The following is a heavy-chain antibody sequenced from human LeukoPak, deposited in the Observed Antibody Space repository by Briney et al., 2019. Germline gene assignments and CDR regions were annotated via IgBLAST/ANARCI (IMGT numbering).Heavy chain of an antibody. D-gene: IGHD2-15*01. J-gene: IGHJ3*02. CDR2: IYDSGST. Sequence: SQTLSLTCTVSGASIRSGDYYWSWLRRPPGKGLEWIGYIYDSGSTYYNPSLKSRITISVDTSENRFSLKLSSVTATDTAVYYCARDCSGGSCYGAFDIWGQGTMVTVSS. CDR3: ARDCSGGSCYGAFDI. CDR1: GASIRSGDYY. V-gene: IGHV4-30-4*01.